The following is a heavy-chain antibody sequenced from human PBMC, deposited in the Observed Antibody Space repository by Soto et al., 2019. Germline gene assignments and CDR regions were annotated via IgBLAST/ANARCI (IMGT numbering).Heavy chain of an antibody. CDR1: GFTFSSYE. CDR3: ARGTLGYSYGYGFDP. D-gene: IGHD5-18*01. V-gene: IGHV3-48*03. J-gene: IGHJ5*02. Sequence: GGSLRLSCAASGFTFSSYEMNWVRQAPGKGLEWVSYISSSGSTIYYADSVKGRFTISRDNAKNSLYLQMNSLRAEDTAAYYCARGTLGYSYGYGFDPWGQGPLVTVSS. CDR2: ISSSGSTI.